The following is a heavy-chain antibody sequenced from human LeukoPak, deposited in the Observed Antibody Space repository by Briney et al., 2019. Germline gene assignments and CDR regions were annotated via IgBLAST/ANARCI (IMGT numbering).Heavy chain of an antibody. CDR3: ASNYYDSSGYYYFDY. V-gene: IGHV1-46*01. J-gene: IGHJ4*02. CDR2: INPSGGST. D-gene: IGHD3-22*01. Sequence: ASVKVSCKASGYTFTSYCMHWVRQAPGQGLEWMGIINPSGGSTSYAQKFQGRVTMTRDTSTSTVYMKLSSLRSEDTAVYYCASNYYDSSGYYYFDYWGQGTLVTVSS. CDR1: GYTFTSYC.